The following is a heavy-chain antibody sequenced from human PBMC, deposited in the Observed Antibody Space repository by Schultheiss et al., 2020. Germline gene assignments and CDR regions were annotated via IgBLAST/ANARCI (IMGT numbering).Heavy chain of an antibody. Sequence: SETLSLTCTVSGGYISSYYRGWIRQPPGKGLEWIGYIYYSGSTNYNPSLKSRVTISVDTSKNQFSLKLSSVTAEDTAVYYCARDRMYYDFWSGYYSNYYYYGMDVWGQGNTVTVSS. CDR1: GGYISSYY. CDR2: IYYSGST. CDR3: ARDRMYYDFWSGYYSNYYYYGMDV. V-gene: IGHV4-59*12. D-gene: IGHD3-3*01. J-gene: IGHJ6*02.